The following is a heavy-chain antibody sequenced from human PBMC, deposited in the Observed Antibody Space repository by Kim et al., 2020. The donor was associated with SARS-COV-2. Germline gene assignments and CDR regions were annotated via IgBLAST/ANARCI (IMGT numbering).Heavy chain of an antibody. Sequence: SETLSLTCTVSGGSISSYYWSWIRQPPGKGLEWIGYIYYSGSTNYNPSLKSRVTISVDTSKNQFSLKLSSVTAADTAVYYCAKGGSRSSQLIASLKKKYNWFDPWGQGTLVTVAT. CDR3: AKGGSRSSQLIASLKKKYNWFDP. CDR1: GGSISSYY. D-gene: IGHD6-6*01. CDR2: IYYSGST. V-gene: IGHV4-59*01. J-gene: IGHJ5*02.